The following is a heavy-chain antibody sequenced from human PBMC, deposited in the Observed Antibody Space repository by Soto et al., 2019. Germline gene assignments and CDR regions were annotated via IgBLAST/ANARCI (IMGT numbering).Heavy chain of an antibody. Sequence: GGSLRLSCAASGFTFSSYSMNWVRQAPGKGLEWVSSISSSSSYIYYADSVKGRFTISRDNAKNSLYLQMNSLRAEDTAVYYCARYSYGEGGYYYYYMDVWGKGTTVTVSS. CDR1: GFTFSSYS. CDR2: ISSSSSYI. D-gene: IGHD5-18*01. J-gene: IGHJ6*03. CDR3: ARYSYGEGGYYYYYMDV. V-gene: IGHV3-21*01.